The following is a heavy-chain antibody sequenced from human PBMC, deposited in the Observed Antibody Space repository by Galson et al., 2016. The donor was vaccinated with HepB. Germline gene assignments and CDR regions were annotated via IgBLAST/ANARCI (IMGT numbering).Heavy chain of an antibody. J-gene: IGHJ4*02. CDR2: LTYDGSNK. D-gene: IGHD4-17*01. Sequence: SLRLSCAASGFTFSNYAMHWVRQAPGKGLEWVAILTYDGSNKYYADSVKGRFTISRDNSKNTLYLQMNILRAEDTAVYYCARDPLRYGDRHFDYWGQGTLGTVSS. CDR1: GFTFSNYA. V-gene: IGHV3-30-3*01. CDR3: ARDPLRYGDRHFDY.